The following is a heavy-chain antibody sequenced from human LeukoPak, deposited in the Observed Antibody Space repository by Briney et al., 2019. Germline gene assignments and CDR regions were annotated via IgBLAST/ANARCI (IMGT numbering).Heavy chain of an antibody. V-gene: IGHV3-7*01. CDR1: GFSFSSHW. CDR3: ARDRATHFDC. Sequence: GGSLRLSCAASGFSFSSHWMSWVRQAPGKGLEWLANIKQDESEKYYADSAEGRFTISRDNAKNSVYLKMNSLRAEDSAVYYCARDRATHFDCWGQGTLVTVSS. D-gene: IGHD1-26*01. CDR2: IKQDESEK. J-gene: IGHJ4*02.